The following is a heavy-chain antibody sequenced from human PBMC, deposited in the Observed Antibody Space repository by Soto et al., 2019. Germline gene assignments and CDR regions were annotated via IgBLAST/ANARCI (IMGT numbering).Heavy chain of an antibody. J-gene: IGHJ6*02. CDR3: ARRIPSGYGMDV. CDR1: GFTFSSYA. V-gene: IGHV3-64*01. D-gene: IGHD2-21*01. Sequence: EVQLVESGGGLVQPGGSLRLSCAASGFTFSSYAMHWVRQAPGKGLEYVSAITSNGGNTDYASSVKGRFTISRDNSKNTLYLQMGRLRAEDMAVYYCARRIPSGYGMDVWGQGTTVTVSS. CDR2: ITSNGGNT.